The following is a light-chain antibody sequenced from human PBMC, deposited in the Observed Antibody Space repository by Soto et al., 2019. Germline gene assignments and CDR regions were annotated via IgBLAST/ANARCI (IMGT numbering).Light chain of an antibody. CDR2: KVS. CDR3: MQGTPWPPT. CDR1: QSLVYSDGYSY. V-gene: IGKV2-30*01. J-gene: IGKJ1*01. Sequence: EVVMTQSPLSLPVTLGQPASISCRSSQSLVYSDGYSYVNWFHQRPGQSPRRLIYKVSNRDSGVPDRFSGSGSGTDFTLKISRVEAEDVGVYYCMQGTPWPPTFGQGTKVEIK.